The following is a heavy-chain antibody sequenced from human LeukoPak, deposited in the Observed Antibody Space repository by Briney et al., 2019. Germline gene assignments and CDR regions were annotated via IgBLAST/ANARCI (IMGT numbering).Heavy chain of an antibody. Sequence: PGGSLSLSCAASGFTFSDYYMIWIRQAPGKGLEWVSYISTSSYTNYADSVKGRFTISRDNAKNSLYLQMNSLRPEDTAVYYCARVPSSAWFDPWGQGTLVTVSS. V-gene: IGHV3-11*05. J-gene: IGHJ5*02. CDR3: ARVPSSAWFDP. CDR1: GFTFSDYY. CDR2: ISTSSYT.